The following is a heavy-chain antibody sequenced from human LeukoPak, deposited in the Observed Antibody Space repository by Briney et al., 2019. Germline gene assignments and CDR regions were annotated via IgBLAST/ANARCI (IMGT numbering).Heavy chain of an antibody. CDR3: ARGLTIFGVVTPQGHYFDY. D-gene: IGHD3-3*01. J-gene: IGHJ4*02. CDR1: GYSRSSGYY. Sequence: PSESLSLSGTVAGYSRSSGYYGGWIRQPPGKGMDWSGRFYQSGSTDYNPSLKSRVTISVDTSKNQFSLKLSSVTAADTAVYYCARGLTIFGVVTPQGHYFDYWGQGTLVTVSS. V-gene: IGHV4-38-2*02. CDR2: FYQSGST.